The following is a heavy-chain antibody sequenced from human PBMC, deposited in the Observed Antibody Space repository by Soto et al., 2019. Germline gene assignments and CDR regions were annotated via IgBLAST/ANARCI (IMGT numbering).Heavy chain of an antibody. CDR2: IYWDDDK. V-gene: IGHV2-5*02. D-gene: IGHD3-3*01. J-gene: IGHJ4*02. CDR1: GFPLTTSGVG. CDR3: AHRVLRTVFGLVTTTAIFFDF. Sequence: QITLNESGPTVVRPTETLTLTCRFYGFPLTTSGVGVGWIRQSPGKAPEWLALIYWDDDKRYSASLKSRLAITKDTSKNQVVLTVSDLDPTDTATYYCAHRVLRTVFGLVTTTAIFFDFWGPGTPVAVSS.